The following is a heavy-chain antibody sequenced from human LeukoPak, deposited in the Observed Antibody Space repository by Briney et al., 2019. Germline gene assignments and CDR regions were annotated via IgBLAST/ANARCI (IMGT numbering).Heavy chain of an antibody. Sequence: PGGSLRLSCAASGFTFSYYSMNWVRQAPGRGPEWVSCISSSSSLIFYSDSVRGRFTISSDNAKNLLYLHINSLRVEDTAVYYCAKVDRGDYSSSPVPYYNYYMNVWGKGTTVTVSS. V-gene: IGHV3-21*01. CDR2: ISSSSSLI. D-gene: IGHD6-13*01. CDR1: GFTFSYYS. CDR3: AKVDRGDYSSSPVPYYNYYMNV. J-gene: IGHJ6*03.